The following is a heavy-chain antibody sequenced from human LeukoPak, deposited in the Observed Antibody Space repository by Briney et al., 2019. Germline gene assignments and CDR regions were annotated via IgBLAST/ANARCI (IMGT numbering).Heavy chain of an antibody. D-gene: IGHD6-19*01. CDR2: IKTDGSET. V-gene: IGHV3-7*03. Sequence: RAGGSLRLSCAASGFNFRDHWMDWVRQAPGKGLEWVGHIKTDGSETYYLDSLRGRFSISRDNTNNALYLQMNSLRVEDTAVYYCVKNNGWFHLAQWGQGTLVTVSS. CDR1: GFNFRDHW. J-gene: IGHJ4*02. CDR3: VKNNGWFHLAQ.